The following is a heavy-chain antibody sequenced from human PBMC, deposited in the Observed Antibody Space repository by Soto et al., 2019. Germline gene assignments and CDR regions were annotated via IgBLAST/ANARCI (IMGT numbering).Heavy chain of an antibody. Sequence: GASVKVSCKASGYTFTSYYMHWLRQAPGQGLEWMGIINPSGGSTSYAQKFQGRVTMTRDTSTSTVYMELSSLRSEDTAVYYCARDLESSIAARQVAVAGIFDYWGQGTLVTVSS. J-gene: IGHJ4*02. CDR1: GYTFTSYY. V-gene: IGHV1-46*01. CDR3: ARDLESSIAARQVAVAGIFDY. CDR2: INPSGGST. D-gene: IGHD6-6*01.